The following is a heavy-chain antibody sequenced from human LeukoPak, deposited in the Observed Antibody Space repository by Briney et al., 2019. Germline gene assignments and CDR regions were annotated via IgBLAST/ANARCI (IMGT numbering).Heavy chain of an antibody. Sequence: SETLSLTCTVSSGSISSYYWRWIRQPPGKGLEWIGYFYYSGSTNYNPSLKSRVTISVDMPKNQFSLKLSSVTAADTAVYYCARGARPGYCSSTSCYAGDAFDIWGQGTMVTVSS. J-gene: IGHJ3*02. V-gene: IGHV4-59*01. CDR3: ARGARPGYCSSTSCYAGDAFDI. CDR2: FYYSGST. D-gene: IGHD2-2*01. CDR1: SGSISSYY.